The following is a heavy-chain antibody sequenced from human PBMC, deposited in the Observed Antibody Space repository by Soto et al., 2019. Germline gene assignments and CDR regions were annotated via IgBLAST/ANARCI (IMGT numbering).Heavy chain of an antibody. CDR1: GYSFTSYW. Sequence: GESLKISCKGSGYSFTSYWIGWVRQMPGKGLEWMGIIYPGDSDTRYSPSLQGQVTISADKSISTAYLQWSSLKASDTAMYYCARPTDYGGNSDAFDIWGQGTMVTVSS. J-gene: IGHJ3*02. CDR3: ARPTDYGGNSDAFDI. V-gene: IGHV5-51*01. CDR2: IYPGDSDT. D-gene: IGHD4-17*01.